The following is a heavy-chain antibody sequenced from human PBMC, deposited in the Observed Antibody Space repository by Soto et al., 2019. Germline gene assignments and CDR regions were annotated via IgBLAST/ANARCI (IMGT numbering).Heavy chain of an antibody. CDR2: VNAGNCYT. D-gene: IGHD4-17*01. CDR3: ARPLYADYFDY. Sequence: QVQLVQSGAEVMKPGASVKVSCKAAGYTFTSYALHLVRQAPGQRLEWMGWVNAGNCYTKYSQNFQGRVTITRDTSPTTSYMELSGLRSEDTAVYYCARPLYADYFDYCGQGTLVTVSS. J-gene: IGHJ4*02. CDR1: GYTFTSYA. V-gene: IGHV1-3*01.